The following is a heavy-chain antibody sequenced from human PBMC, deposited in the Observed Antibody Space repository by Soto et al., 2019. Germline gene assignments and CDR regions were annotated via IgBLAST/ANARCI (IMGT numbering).Heavy chain of an antibody. V-gene: IGHV1-69*06. CDR3: ARSPIQVRIGKYSLHGMEV. CDR1: GGTFSDFA. CDR2: IVPRFGSP. J-gene: IGHJ6*02. D-gene: IGHD5-18*01. Sequence: QVQLVQSGAEMRKPGSSLRVSCKASGGTFSDFAFSWVRQAPGQGLEWMGGIVPRFGSPNYAQKFGGRVTVSPETSTSNVYIEGSSLEFGDPGLHLLARSPIQVRIGKYSLHGMEVLGQGTTITVSS.